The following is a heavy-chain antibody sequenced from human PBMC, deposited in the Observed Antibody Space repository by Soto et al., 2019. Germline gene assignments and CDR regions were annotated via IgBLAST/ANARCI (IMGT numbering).Heavy chain of an antibody. CDR1: GGPISSSNW. D-gene: IGHD6-19*01. CDR3: ARGKQWLVRRLDY. J-gene: IGHJ4*02. V-gene: IGHV4-4*02. Sequence: QVQLQESGPGLVKPSGTLSLTCAVSGGPISSSNWWSWVRQPPGKGLEWIGGISHSGSTNYNPALKGRGTTSVDKSKNQFSLKLSSVTAADTAVYYCARGKQWLVRRLDYWGQGTLVTVSS. CDR2: ISHSGST.